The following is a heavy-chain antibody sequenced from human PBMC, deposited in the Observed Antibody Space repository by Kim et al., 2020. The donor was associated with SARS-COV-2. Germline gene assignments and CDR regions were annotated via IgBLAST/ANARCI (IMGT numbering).Heavy chain of an antibody. CDR3: ARSPSGPEGY. Sequence: TTAHADSVKGRFTVARDNAKNTLYREMNSLRAEDTAVYFCARSPSGPEGYWGQGTLVTVSS. J-gene: IGHJ4*02. CDR2: TT. V-gene: IGHV3-74*03.